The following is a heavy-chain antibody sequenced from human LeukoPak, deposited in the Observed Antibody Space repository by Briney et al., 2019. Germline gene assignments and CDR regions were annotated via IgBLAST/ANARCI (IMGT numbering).Heavy chain of an antibody. CDR1: GYTFTSYY. V-gene: IGHV1-46*01. CDR3: ARDRPRTYYYDFQRADTDYYYYGMDV. Sequence: ASVKVSCKASGYTFTSYYMHWVRQAPGRGLEWMGIINPSGGSTSYAQKFQGRVTMTRDTSTSTVYMELSSLRSEDTAVYYCARDRPRTYYYDFQRADTDYYYYGMDVWGQGTTVTVSS. CDR2: INPSGGST. D-gene: IGHD3-22*01. J-gene: IGHJ6*02.